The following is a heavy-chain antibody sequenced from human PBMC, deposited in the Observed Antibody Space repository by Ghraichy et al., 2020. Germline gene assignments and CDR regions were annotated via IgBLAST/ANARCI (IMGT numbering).Heavy chain of an antibody. D-gene: IGHD4-11*01. J-gene: IGHJ6*02. CDR3: AKDLQGAMDV. CDR1: GFSISNYG. Sequence: GGSLRLSCTASGFSISNYGMTWVRQAPGKGLEWVSSIGRSSSGSPTYYADSVKGRFTISRDNSKGTLFLQMNSLRVEDTAVFYCAKDLQGAMDVWGQGTTVTVSS. V-gene: IGHV3-23*01. CDR2: IGRSSSGSPT.